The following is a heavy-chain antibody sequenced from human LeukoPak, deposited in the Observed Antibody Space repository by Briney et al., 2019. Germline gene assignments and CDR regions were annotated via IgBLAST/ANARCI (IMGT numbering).Heavy chain of an antibody. V-gene: IGHV4-31*03. D-gene: IGHD2-2*01. CDR1: GGSTSSGGYY. J-gene: IGHJ5*02. Sequence: SQTLSLTCTVSGGSTSSGGYYWSWIRQHPGKGLEWIGYIYYSGSTYYNPSLKSRVTISVDASKNQFSLKLSSVTAADTAVYYCARVPSRPSHEGSNWFDPWGQGTLVTVSS. CDR3: ARVPSRPSHEGSNWFDP. CDR2: IYYSGST.